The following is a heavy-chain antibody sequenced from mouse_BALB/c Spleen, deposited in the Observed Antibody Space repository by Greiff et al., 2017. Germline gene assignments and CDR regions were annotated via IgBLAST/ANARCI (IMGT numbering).Heavy chain of an antibody. D-gene: IGHD1-1*02. CDR3: ARLWSYYFDY. Sequence: VHLVESGAELARPGASVKLSCKASGYTFTSYWMQWVKQRPGQGLEWIGAIYPGDGDTRYTQKFKGKATLTADKSSSTAYMQLSSLASEDSAVYYCARLWSYYFDYWGQGTTLTVSS. CDR2: IYPGDGDT. V-gene: IGHV1-87*01. J-gene: IGHJ2*01. CDR1: GYTFTSYW.